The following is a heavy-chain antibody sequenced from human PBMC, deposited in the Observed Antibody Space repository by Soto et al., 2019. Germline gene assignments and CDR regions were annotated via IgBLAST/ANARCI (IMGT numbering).Heavy chain of an antibody. D-gene: IGHD2-21*02. CDR2: IYYSGST. V-gene: IGHV4-30-4*01. Sequence: QVQLQESGPGLVKPSQTLSLTCTVSGGSISSGDYYWSWIRQPPGKGLEWIGYIYYSGSTYYNPSLKSRVTISVDTSKNQFSLQLSSGTAADTAVYYCAFMPCALGGDCYSYPYGMDVWGQGTTVTVSS. CDR3: AFMPCALGGDCYSYPYGMDV. CDR1: GGSISSGDYY. J-gene: IGHJ6*02.